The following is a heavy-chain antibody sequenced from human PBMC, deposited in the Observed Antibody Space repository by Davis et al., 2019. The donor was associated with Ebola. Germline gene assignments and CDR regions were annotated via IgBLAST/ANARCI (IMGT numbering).Heavy chain of an antibody. J-gene: IGHJ3*01. CDR3: ARGGLVPVALYL. Sequence: PSETLSLTCTVSGASMTSYYWSWIRQPPGKGLEWIGYIAYTGNTIYNPSLKSRVTISGDTSKKQFSLRLSSVTAADTAVYYCARGGLVPVALYLWGQGTMVTVSS. D-gene: IGHD1-26*01. CDR1: GASMTSYY. CDR2: IAYTGNT. V-gene: IGHV4-59*01.